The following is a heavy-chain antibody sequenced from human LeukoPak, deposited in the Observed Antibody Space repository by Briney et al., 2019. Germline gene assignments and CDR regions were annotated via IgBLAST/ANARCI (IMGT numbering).Heavy chain of an antibody. CDR3: ARANYYDSSGYSRGAFDI. V-gene: IGHV4-39*01. CDR1: GGSISSSSYY. D-gene: IGHD3-22*01. CDR2: IYYSGST. Sequence: SETLSLTCTVSGGSISSSSYYWGWIRQPPGKGLEWIGSIYYSGSTYYNPSLKSRVTVSADTSKKKFSLKLSSVTAADTAVYYCARANYYDSSGYSRGAFDIWGQGTMVTVSS. J-gene: IGHJ3*02.